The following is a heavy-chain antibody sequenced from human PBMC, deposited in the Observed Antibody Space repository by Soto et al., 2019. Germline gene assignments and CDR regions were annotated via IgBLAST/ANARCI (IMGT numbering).Heavy chain of an antibody. CDR3: EKDTYGDYVEFFDY. V-gene: IGHV3-23*01. CDR2: ISGSGGST. CDR1: GFIFRNYA. D-gene: IGHD4-17*01. Sequence: GGSLRLSCAASGFIFRNYAMSWVRQAPGKGLEWVSAISGSGGSTYYADSVKGRFTISRDNSKNTLYLQMNSLRAEDTAVYYCEKDTYGDYVEFFDYWGQGTLVTVSS. J-gene: IGHJ4*02.